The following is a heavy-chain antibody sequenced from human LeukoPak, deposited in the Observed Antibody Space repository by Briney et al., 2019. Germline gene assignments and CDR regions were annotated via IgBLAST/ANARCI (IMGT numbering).Heavy chain of an antibody. D-gene: IGHD1-26*01. CDR1: GYTFIGYY. V-gene: IGHV1-2*02. CDR3: ARVAMEPGRYFDY. Sequence: GASVKVSCKASGYTFIGYYMHWVRQAPGQGLEWMGWINPNSGGTNYAQKFQGRVTMTRDRSISTAYMELSRLRSDDTAVYYCARVAMEPGRYFDYWGQGTLVTVSS. CDR2: INPNSGGT. J-gene: IGHJ4*02.